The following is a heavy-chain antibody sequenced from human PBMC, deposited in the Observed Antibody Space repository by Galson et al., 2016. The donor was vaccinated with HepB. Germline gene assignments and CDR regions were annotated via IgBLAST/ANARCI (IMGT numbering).Heavy chain of an antibody. CDR3: VKDWSYYDFYDH. D-gene: IGHD1-26*01. CDR2: INSDGSST. V-gene: IGHV3-74*01. Sequence: SLRLSCAASGFSFNNYWMHWVRQVPGKGLVWVSRINSDGSSTNYADSVKGRCTVSRDNAKNTMYLQMNSLRAEDTAVYYCVKDWSYYDFYDHWGQGTLITVSS. J-gene: IGHJ4*02. CDR1: GFSFNNYW.